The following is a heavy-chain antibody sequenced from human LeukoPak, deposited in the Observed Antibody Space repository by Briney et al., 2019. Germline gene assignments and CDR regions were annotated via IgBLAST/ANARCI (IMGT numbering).Heavy chain of an antibody. CDR2: ISSSSSYI. D-gene: IGHD3-3*01. Sequence: SGGSLRLSCAASGFTFSSYSMTWVRQAPGKGLEWVSSISSSSSYIYYADSVKGRFTISRDNAKNSLYLQMNSLRAEDTAVYYCARVISDWSGYYFDYWGQGTLVTVSS. J-gene: IGHJ4*02. CDR3: ARVISDWSGYYFDY. V-gene: IGHV3-21*01. CDR1: GFTFSSYS.